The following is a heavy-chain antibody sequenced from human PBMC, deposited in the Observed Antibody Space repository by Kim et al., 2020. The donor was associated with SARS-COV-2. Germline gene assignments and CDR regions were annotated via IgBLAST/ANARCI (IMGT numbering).Heavy chain of an antibody. CDR2: IYYSGST. D-gene: IGHD3-16*01. V-gene: IGHV4-59*08. J-gene: IGHJ6*02. CDR3: ARHDLSLKGGYGMVV. Sequence: SETLSLTCTVSGGSISSYYWSWLRQPPGKGLEWIGYIYYSGSTNYNPSLKSRVTISVDTSKNQFSLKLSSVTAADTSVYYCARHDLSLKGGYGMVVWGQG. CDR1: GGSISSYY.